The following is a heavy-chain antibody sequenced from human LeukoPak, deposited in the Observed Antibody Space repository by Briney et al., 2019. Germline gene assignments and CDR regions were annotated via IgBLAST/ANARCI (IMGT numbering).Heavy chain of an antibody. CDR1: GGSISSYY. J-gene: IGHJ3*02. CDR2: IYYRGST. D-gene: IGHD1-26*01. CDR3: ARVRADGIVGAQGAFDI. Sequence: RSATQFLTWTFTGGSISSYYRSWIRQPPGRGLEWIGYIYYRGSTNSNPSLKSRVTISVDPSKHQFSLKLSSVTAADTAVYYCARVRADGIVGAQGAFDIWGQGTMVTVSS. V-gene: IGHV4-59*01.